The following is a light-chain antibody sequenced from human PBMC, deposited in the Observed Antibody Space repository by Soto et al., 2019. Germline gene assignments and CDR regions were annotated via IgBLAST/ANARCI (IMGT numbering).Light chain of an antibody. CDR1: QSVSIW. J-gene: IGKJ2*01. CDR2: KAS. V-gene: IGKV1-5*03. Sequence: DIQMTQAPSTLSASVGDRVTITCRTSQSVSIWLAWYQHKPGKAPQLLIYKASNLQSGVPSRFSGSGSGTEFTLTISSLQPDDVATYYCQQYNSYSRYAFGQGTKLEIK. CDR3: QQYNSYSRYA.